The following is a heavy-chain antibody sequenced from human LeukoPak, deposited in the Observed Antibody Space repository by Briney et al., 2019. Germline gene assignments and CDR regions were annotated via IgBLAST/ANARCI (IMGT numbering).Heavy chain of an antibody. CDR1: GFTVTDNY. CDR2: IYGGGDT. Sequence: PGGSLRLSCAASGFTVTDNYMNWVRQSSGKGLEWVSVIYGGGDTNYADSVKGRFTISRDNAKNSLYLQMNSLRAEDTAVYYCARVVGADKLYYYYMDVWGKGTTVTVSS. D-gene: IGHD3-10*01. CDR3: ARVVGADKLYYYYMDV. J-gene: IGHJ6*03. V-gene: IGHV3-53*01.